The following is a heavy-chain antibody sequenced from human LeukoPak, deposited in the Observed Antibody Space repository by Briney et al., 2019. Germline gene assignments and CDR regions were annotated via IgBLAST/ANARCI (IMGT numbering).Heavy chain of an antibody. Sequence: RGSLRLSCAASGFSFSSYAMHWVRQAPGKGLEWVAVIWYDGRNKYYADSVKGRFTISRDNSKNMLYLQMNSLRAEDTAVYYCAKALTQIPRLATGLGYWGQGTLVTVSS. J-gene: IGHJ4*02. CDR2: IWYDGRNK. CDR3: AKALTQIPRLATGLGY. V-gene: IGHV3-33*06. D-gene: IGHD2-21*02. CDR1: GFSFSSYA.